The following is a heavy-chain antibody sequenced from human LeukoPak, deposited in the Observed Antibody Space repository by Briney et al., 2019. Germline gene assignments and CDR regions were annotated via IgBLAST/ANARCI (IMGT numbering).Heavy chain of an antibody. V-gene: IGHV3-30*02. CDR3: ARAEGSYFDY. Sequence: GGSLRLSCAASGFTFSNYGLYWVRQAPGKGLEWVAFIRSDGTNKYYADSVKGRFTISRDNSKNSLYLQMNSLRAEDTAVYYCARAEGSYFDYWGQGTLVTVSS. CDR2: IRSDGTNK. CDR1: GFTFSNYG. D-gene: IGHD3-10*01. J-gene: IGHJ4*02.